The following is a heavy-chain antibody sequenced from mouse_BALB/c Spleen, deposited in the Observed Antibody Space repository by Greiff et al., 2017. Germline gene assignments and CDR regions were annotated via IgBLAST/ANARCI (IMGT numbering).Heavy chain of an antibody. CDR1: GYTFTSYW. J-gene: IGHJ4*01. D-gene: IGHD1-2*01. CDR3: TITTALHYYAMDY. Sequence: LKQPGSELVRPGASVKLSCKASGYTFTSYWMHWVKQRHGQGLEWIGNIYPGSGSTNYDEKFKSKGTLTVDTSSSTAYMHLSSLTSEDSAVYYCTITTALHYYAMDYWGQGTSVTVSS. V-gene: IGHV1S22*01. CDR2: IYPGSGST.